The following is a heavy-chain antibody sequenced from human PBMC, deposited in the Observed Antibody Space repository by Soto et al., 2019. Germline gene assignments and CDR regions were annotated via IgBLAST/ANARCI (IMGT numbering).Heavy chain of an antibody. CDR1: GDTFNNYG. J-gene: IGHJ4*02. CDR3: ARRGLDGQRVGQGPYFDS. CDR2: IIPLLGTT. V-gene: IGHV1-69*01. D-gene: IGHD1-26*01. Sequence: QVQLVQSGAEVKQPGSSVKVSCKVSGDTFNNYGFSWVRQAPGQGLEWMGGIIPLLGTTNYAQKFQARVTISADESTRTAYMELSSLRSNGTAVYFCARRGLDGQRVGQGPYFDSWGQGTLVIVSS.